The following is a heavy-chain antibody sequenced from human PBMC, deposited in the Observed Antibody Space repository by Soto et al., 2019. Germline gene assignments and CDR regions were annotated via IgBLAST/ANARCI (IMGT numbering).Heavy chain of an antibody. D-gene: IGHD1-7*01. CDR2: MNPNSGNT. Sequence: QVQLVQSGAEVKKPGASVKVYCKASGYTFTIYEITWVRQATGQGVEWMGWMNPNSGNTGYAQKFQDIVNMTRNTTISTPYMWLRSLTWEGTAVNYCARQNSSDGMDFWGPGKRVTAPS. CDR1: GYTFTIYE. J-gene: IGHJ6*02. V-gene: IGHV1-8*01. CDR3: ARQNSSDGMDF.